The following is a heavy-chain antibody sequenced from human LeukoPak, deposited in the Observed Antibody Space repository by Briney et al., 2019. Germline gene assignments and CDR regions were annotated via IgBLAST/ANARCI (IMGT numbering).Heavy chain of an antibody. CDR3: ARYGFGGYYDFWSGPPH. Sequence: SETLSLTCAVYGGSFSGYYWSWIRQPPGKGLEWIGEINHSGSTNYNPSLKSRVTISVDTSKNQFSLKLSSVTAADTAVYYCARYGFGGYYDFWSGPPHWGRGTLVTVSS. D-gene: IGHD3-3*01. V-gene: IGHV4-34*01. J-gene: IGHJ4*02. CDR1: GGSFSGYY. CDR2: INHSGST.